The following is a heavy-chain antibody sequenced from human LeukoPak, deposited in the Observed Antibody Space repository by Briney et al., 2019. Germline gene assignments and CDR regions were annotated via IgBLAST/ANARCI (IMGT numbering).Heavy chain of an antibody. CDR2: IYYSGNT. CDR3: ARVPQYCTGGSCYPTYSFDY. V-gene: IGHV4-39*07. J-gene: IGHJ4*02. CDR1: GGSISSSRSY. D-gene: IGHD2-15*01. Sequence: SETLSLTCSVSGGSISSSRSYWGWIRQPPGKGLEWIGSIYYSGNTYYNASLKSQVSISIDTSKNQFSLKLSSVTAADTAVYYCARVPQYCTGGSCYPTYSFDYWGQGTLVTVSS.